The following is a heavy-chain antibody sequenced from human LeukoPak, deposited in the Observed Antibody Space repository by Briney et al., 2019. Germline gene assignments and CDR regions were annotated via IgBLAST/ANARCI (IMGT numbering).Heavy chain of an antibody. CDR3: ARSDGTYCSSTSCYAGSFDP. V-gene: IGHV1-69*13. CDR2: IIPIFGTA. Sequence: GASVKVSCKASGGTFSSYAISWVRQAPGQGLGWMGGIIPIFGTANYAQKFQGRVTITADESTSTAYMELSSLRSEDTAVYYCARSDGTYCSSTSCYAGSFDPWGQGTLVTVSS. CDR1: GGTFSSYA. D-gene: IGHD2-2*01. J-gene: IGHJ5*02.